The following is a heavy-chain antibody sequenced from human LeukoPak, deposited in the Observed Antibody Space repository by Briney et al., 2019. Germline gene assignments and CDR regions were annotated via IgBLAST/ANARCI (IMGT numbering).Heavy chain of an antibody. D-gene: IGHD3-10*01. Sequence: GGSLRLSCVASGFTLRSYAMSWVRQAPGKGLEWVSAISGSGGSTYYADSVKGRFTISRDNSKNTLYLQMNSLRAEDTAVYYCAKGRYYYGSGSYAFDIWGQGTMVTVSS. V-gene: IGHV3-23*01. CDR2: ISGSGGST. J-gene: IGHJ3*02. CDR3: AKGRYYYGSGSYAFDI. CDR1: GFTLRSYA.